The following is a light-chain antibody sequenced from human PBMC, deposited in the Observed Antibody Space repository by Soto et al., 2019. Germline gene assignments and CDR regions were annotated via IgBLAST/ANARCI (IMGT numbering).Light chain of an antibody. Sequence: DIQLTQSPSSLSASVGDRVTITCRANQTIHNYLNWYQQTPGRAPKLLIYAASNLRGGVPSRFSGCGSGTEFTLTISSLQPEDFATYYCQESFSPLYTFGQGTTLDI. CDR2: AAS. CDR1: QTIHNY. V-gene: IGKV1-39*01. CDR3: QESFSPLYT. J-gene: IGKJ2*01.